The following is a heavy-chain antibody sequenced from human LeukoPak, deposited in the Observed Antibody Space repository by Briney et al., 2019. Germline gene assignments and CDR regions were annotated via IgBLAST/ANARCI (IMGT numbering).Heavy chain of an antibody. CDR1: GGSISNRNW. CDR2: IYHSGST. Sequence: PSGTLSLTCAVSGGSISNRNWWSWVRQPPGKGLEWIGEIYHSGSTNYKPSLKSRVTISVDKSKNQFSLKLSSVTAADTALYYCARQAYCSSSSCYPFDYWGQGTLVTVSS. J-gene: IGHJ4*02. D-gene: IGHD2-2*01. CDR3: ARQAYCSSSSCYPFDY. V-gene: IGHV4-4*02.